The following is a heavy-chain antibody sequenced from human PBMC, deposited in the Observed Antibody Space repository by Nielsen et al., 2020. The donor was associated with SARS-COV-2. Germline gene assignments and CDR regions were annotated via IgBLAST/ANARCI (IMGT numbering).Heavy chain of an antibody. CDR1: GYTFTSYY. CDR3: ARGITIFGVVIRGGWFDP. D-gene: IGHD3-3*01. CDR2: INPSGGST. J-gene: IGHJ5*02. V-gene: IGHV1-46*01. Sequence: ASVKVSCKASGYTFTSYYMHWVRQAPGQGLEWMGIINPSGGSTSYAQKFQGRVTMTTDTSTSTAYMELRSLRSDDTAVYYCARGITIFGVVIRGGWFDPWGQGTLVTVSS.